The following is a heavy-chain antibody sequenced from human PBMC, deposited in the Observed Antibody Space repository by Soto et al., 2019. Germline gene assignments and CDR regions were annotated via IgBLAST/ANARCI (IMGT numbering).Heavy chain of an antibody. V-gene: IGHV4-34*01. D-gene: IGHD6-13*01. CDR1: GGSFSGYY. CDR2: INHSGST. J-gene: IGHJ3*02. Sequence: QVQLQQWGAGLLKPSETLSLTCAVYGGSFSGYYWSWIRQPPGKGLEWIGEINHSGSTNYNPSLKRRVAITVDTSKNQFSLKLSSVAAADTAVYYCARGIAAAGTRAFDIWGQGTMVTVSS. CDR3: ARGIAAAGTRAFDI.